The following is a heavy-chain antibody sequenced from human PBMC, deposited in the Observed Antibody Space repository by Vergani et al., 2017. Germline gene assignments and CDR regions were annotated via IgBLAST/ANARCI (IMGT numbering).Heavy chain of an antibody. D-gene: IGHD6-6*01. CDR1: GRSFSGYY. Sequence: QVQLQQWGAGLLKPSETLSLTCAVYGRSFSGYYWSWIRQPPGKGLEWIGEINHSGSTNYNPSLKSRVTISVDTSKNQFCLKLSSVTAADTAVYYCARGNRIAARRLNYFDYWGQGALVTVSS. CDR2: INHSGST. V-gene: IGHV4-34*01. J-gene: IGHJ4*02. CDR3: ARGNRIAARRLNYFDY.